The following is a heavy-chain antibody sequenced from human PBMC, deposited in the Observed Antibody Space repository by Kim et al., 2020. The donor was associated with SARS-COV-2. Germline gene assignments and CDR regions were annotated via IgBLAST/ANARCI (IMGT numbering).Heavy chain of an antibody. D-gene: IGHD2-2*01. CDR3: ERSLSHTPTSTYVRFDP. Sequence: SETLSLTCAVYGGSFSDDYLSWIRQPPGKGLEWIGEIWHNGATNYTPSLESRVTISLDTSKNQIYIHLRYVTAADTAVTFCERSLSHTPTSTYVRFDP. CDR2: IWHNGAT. CDR1: GGSFSDDY. V-gene: IGHV4-34*01. J-gene: IGHJ5*02.